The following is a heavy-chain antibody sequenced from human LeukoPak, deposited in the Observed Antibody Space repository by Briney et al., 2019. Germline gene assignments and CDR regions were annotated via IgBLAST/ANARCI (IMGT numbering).Heavy chain of an antibody. CDR3: AAVTYYYDSSRDNWFDP. CDR2: IVVGSGNT. J-gene: IGHJ5*02. V-gene: IGHV1-58*01. CDR1: GFTFTSSA. D-gene: IGHD3-22*01. Sequence: SVKVSCKASGFTFTSSAVQWVRQARGQRLEWIGWIVVGSGNTNYAQKFQERVIISRDMSTSTAHMELSSLRSEDTAVYYCAAVTYYYDSSRDNWFDPWGQGTLVTVSS.